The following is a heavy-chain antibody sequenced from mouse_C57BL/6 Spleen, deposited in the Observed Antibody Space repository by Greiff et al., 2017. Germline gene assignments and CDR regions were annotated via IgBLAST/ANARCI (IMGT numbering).Heavy chain of an antibody. CDR3: ARAAHRYAMDY. D-gene: IGHD3-2*02. CDR2: ISYDGSN. J-gene: IGHJ4*01. CDR1: GYSITSGYY. V-gene: IGHV3-6*01. Sequence: EVQLQESGPGLVKPSQSLSLTCSVTGYSITSGYYWNWIRQFPGNKLEWRGYISYDGSNNYNPSLKNRISITRDPSKNQFFLKLNSVTTEDTATYYCARAAHRYAMDYWGQGTSVTVSS.